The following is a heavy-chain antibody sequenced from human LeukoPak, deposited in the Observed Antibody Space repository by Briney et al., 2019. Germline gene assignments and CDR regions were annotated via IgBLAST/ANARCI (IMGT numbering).Heavy chain of an antibody. CDR3: ARASYSGSSD. V-gene: IGHV1-2*02. CDR2: INPNSGGT. J-gene: IGHJ4*02. CDR1: GYTFTSYD. D-gene: IGHD1-26*01. Sequence: ASVKVSCKASGYTFTSYDINWVRQATGQGLEWMGWINPNSGGTNYAQKFQGRVTMTRDTSISTAYMELSRLRSDDTAVYYCARASYSGSSDWGQGTLVTVSS.